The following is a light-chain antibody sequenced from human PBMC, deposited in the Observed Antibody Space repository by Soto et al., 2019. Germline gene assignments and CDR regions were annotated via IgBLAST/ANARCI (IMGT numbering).Light chain of an antibody. J-gene: IGLJ1*01. CDR1: SSDVGAYNS. CDR3: SSYTTSNTGV. Sequence: QSALTQPASVSGSPGQSIAISCTGTSSDVGAYNSVSWYQQHPGKAPKLMIYEVSNRQSGVSSRFSASKSGNTASLTISGLQAEDEADYYCSSYTTSNTGVFGTGTKLTVL. CDR2: EVS. V-gene: IGLV2-14*01.